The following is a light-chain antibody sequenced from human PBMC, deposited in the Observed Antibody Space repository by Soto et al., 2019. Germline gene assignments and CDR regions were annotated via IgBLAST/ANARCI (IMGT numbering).Light chain of an antibody. V-gene: IGKV3-20*01. CDR2: SAS. J-gene: IGKJ1*01. CDR1: QSVSSSH. CDR3: QRYGG. Sequence: EIVMTPSPGTLSLSPVERATLSCRASQSVSSSHLAWYQQKPGQAPRLLIYSASSRATGIPDRFSGSGSGTDFTLTISRLEPEDFAVYYCQRYGGFGQGTKVDNK.